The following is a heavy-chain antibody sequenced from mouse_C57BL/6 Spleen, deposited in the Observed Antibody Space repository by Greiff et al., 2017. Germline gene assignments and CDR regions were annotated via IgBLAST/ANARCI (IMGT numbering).Heavy chain of an antibody. D-gene: IGHD4-1*01. Sequence: QLVESGPGLVKPSQSLSLTCSVTGYSITSGYYWNWIRQFPGNKLEWMGYISNDGSNNYNPSLKNRISITRDTSKNQFFLQLNSLTSEDTASYYCARSRLTGTNDYWGQGTTLTVSS. J-gene: IGHJ2*01. CDR2: ISNDGSN. CDR1: GYSITSGYY. V-gene: IGHV3-6*01. CDR3: ARSRLTGTNDY.